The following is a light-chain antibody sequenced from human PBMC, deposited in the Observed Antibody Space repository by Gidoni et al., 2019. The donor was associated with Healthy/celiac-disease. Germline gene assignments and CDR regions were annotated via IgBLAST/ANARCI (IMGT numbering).Light chain of an antibody. V-gene: IGKV4-1*01. J-gene: IGKJ1*01. CDR1: QSFLYSSNNKNY. CDR2: WAS. CDR3: QQDYSTPRT. Sequence: DIEINQSPDTLAVSLGESATINCKSSQSFLYSSNNKNYLAWYQQKPGQPPKLLIYWASTLESGVPDRFSGSGSGTDFTLTISSLQAEDFAVYYCQQDYSTPRTFGQGTKVEIK.